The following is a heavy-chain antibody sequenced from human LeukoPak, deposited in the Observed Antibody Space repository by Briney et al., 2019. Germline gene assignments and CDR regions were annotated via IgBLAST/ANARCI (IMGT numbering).Heavy chain of an antibody. Sequence: SETLSLTCTVSGGSISSYYWSWIRQPPGKGLEWIGYIYYSGSTNYNPSLKSRVTISVDTSKNQFSLKLSSVTAADTAVYYCARVGAAAGDYYMDVWGKGTTVTVSS. CDR1: GGSISSYY. V-gene: IGHV4-59*01. CDR2: IYYSGST. D-gene: IGHD6-13*01. CDR3: ARVGAAAGDYYMDV. J-gene: IGHJ6*03.